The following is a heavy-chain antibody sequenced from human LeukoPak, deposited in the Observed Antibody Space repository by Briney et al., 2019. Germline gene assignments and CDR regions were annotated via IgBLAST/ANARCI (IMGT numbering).Heavy chain of an antibody. CDR1: GVTVSSNY. CDR2: IYSGGST. CDR3: ARGRSNFDY. J-gene: IGHJ4*02. V-gene: IGHV3-53*01. Sequence: GGSLRLSCAASGVTVSSNYMSWVRQAPGKGLEWVSVIYSGGSTYYADSVKGRFTISRDNSKNTLYLQMNSLRAEDTAVYYCARGRSNFDYWGQGTLVTVSS.